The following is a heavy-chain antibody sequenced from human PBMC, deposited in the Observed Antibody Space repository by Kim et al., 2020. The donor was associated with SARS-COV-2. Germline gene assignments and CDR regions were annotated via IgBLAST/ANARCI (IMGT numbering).Heavy chain of an antibody. D-gene: IGHD2-8*01. CDR2: YYRGTT. Sequence: SETLSLTCTVSGGSVSSYYWGWIREPPGKGLEWIGYYRGTTNYNPSPKTRVTISIDTSKNLVSLKLLSVTAADTAVPYFGRYPRGRWCYFDLWGRGTLVT. CDR3: GRYPRGRWCYFDL. V-gene: IGHV4-59*02. CDR1: GGSVSSYY. J-gene: IGHJ2*01.